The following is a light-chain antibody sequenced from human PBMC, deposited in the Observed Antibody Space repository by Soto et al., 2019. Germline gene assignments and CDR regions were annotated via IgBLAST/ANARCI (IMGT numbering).Light chain of an antibody. V-gene: IGKV1-5*01. CDR3: QQYNSRAWT. J-gene: IGKJ5*01. CDR2: DAS. Sequence: DIQMTQSPAAXSXXVXXXXXXXXRASQSISSWLAWYQQKPGKAPKLLIYDASSLESGVPSRFSGSGSGTEFTLTISSLQPDDFATYYCQQYNSRAWTFGQGTRLEIK. CDR1: QSISSW.